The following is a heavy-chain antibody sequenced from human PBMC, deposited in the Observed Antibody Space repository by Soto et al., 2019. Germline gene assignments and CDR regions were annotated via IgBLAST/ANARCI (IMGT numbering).Heavy chain of an antibody. Sequence: SETLSLTCAVYGGSFSGYYWSWIRQPPGKGLEWIGEVNHSGSTNYNPSLKSRVTISVDTSKNQFSLKLSSVTAADTAVYYCASTPAGEYFDYWGQGTLVTVSS. V-gene: IGHV4-34*01. D-gene: IGHD6-13*01. CDR3: ASTPAGEYFDY. CDR2: VNHSGST. J-gene: IGHJ4*02. CDR1: GGSFSGYY.